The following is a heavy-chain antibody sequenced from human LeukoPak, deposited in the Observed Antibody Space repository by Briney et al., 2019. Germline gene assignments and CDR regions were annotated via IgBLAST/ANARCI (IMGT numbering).Heavy chain of an antibody. CDR1: GFSFNSYP. Sequence: PGGSLRLSCAASGFSFNSYPMHWVRQAPGKGLEWVAVISNDGNNKYYADSVKGRFTISRDNSNNTPSLQMNGLRVEDTAVYYCARPDDSESYRANHYWGRGTLVTVS. J-gene: IGHJ4*02. V-gene: IGHV3-30*04. D-gene: IGHD3-10*01. CDR2: ISNDGNNK. CDR3: ARPDDSESYRANHY.